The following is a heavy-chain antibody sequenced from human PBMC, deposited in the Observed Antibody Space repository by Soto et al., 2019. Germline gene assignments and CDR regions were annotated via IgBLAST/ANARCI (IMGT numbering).Heavy chain of an antibody. CDR3: AKARPRYYYDSGGYPLDY. CDR1: GFTFSTYA. D-gene: IGHD3-22*01. J-gene: IGHJ4*02. V-gene: IGHV3-23*01. Sequence: EEQLLESGGGLVQPGGSLRLSCAASGFTFSTYAMNWVRQAPGKGLEWVSGIRGSGDTIKYADSVKGRFTISRDNSKNTLYLQMNSLRAEDTAVYYCAKARPRYYYDSGGYPLDYWGSGTLVTVSS. CDR2: IRGSGDTI.